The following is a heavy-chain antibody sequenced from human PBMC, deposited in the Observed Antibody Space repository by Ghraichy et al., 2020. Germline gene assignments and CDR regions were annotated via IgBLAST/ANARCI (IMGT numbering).Heavy chain of an antibody. Sequence: GESLRLSCAASGFTFDDYAMHWVRQAPGKGLEWVSLISWDGGSTYYADSVKGRFTISRDNSKNSLYLQMNSLRAEDTALYYCAKSLGTSYCTNGVCYSNYGMDVWGQGTTVTVSS. CDR2: ISWDGGST. J-gene: IGHJ6*02. D-gene: IGHD2-8*01. CDR1: GFTFDDYA. V-gene: IGHV3-43D*04. CDR3: AKSLGTSYCTNGVCYSNYGMDV.